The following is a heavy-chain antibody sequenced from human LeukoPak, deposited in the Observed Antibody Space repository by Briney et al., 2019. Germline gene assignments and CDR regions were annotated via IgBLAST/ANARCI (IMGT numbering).Heavy chain of an antibody. J-gene: IGHJ4*02. CDR2: ISYDGSYK. CDR3: AKDPRRYSRTGGYFDY. CDR1: GFTFSNYG. V-gene: IGHV3-30*18. Sequence: GGSLRLSCAASGFTFSNYGMHWVRQAPGKGLEWVAFISYDGSYKYYADSVKGRFTISRDNSRNTLYLQMNSLRAEDTAVYYCAKDPRRYSRTGGYFDYWGQGTLVTVSS. D-gene: IGHD6-13*01.